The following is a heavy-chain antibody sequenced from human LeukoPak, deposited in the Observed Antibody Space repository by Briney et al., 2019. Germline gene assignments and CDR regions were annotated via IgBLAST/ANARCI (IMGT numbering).Heavy chain of an antibody. Sequence: GGSLRLSCAASGFTFSSYKMNWVRQAPGKGLEWVSYISSSGNAIYYADSVKGRFTVSRDNAKNSMYLQMNGLRAEDTAVYYCARDPEKGSYWGQGTLVTVSS. CDR3: ARDPEKGSY. CDR1: GFTFSSYK. J-gene: IGHJ4*02. V-gene: IGHV3-48*01. CDR2: ISSSGNAI.